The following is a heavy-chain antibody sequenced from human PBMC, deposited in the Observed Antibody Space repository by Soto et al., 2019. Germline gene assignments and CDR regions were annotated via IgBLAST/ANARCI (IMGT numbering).Heavy chain of an antibody. CDR3: AKTYSYGLSPASDAFDI. V-gene: IGHV3-30*18. CDR1: GFTFSSYG. Sequence: VQLVESGGGVVQPGRSLRLSCAASGFTFSSYGMHWVRQAPGKGLEWVAVISYDGSNKYYADSVKGRFTISRDNSKNTLYLQMNSLRAEDTAVYYCAKTYSYGLSPASDAFDIWGQGTMVTVSS. CDR2: ISYDGSNK. D-gene: IGHD5-18*01. J-gene: IGHJ3*02.